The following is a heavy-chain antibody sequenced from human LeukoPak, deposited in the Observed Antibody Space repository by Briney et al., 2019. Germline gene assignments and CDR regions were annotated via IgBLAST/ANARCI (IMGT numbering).Heavy chain of an antibody. D-gene: IGHD3-10*01. Sequence: PGRSLRLSCVASGFTFSSYWMHWVRQAPGKGLVWVSRINGDGSITSYADSVTGRFTISRDNAKNTLYLQMNSLRAEDTAVYHCASSNRGAFIDYWGQGTLVTVSS. V-gene: IGHV3-74*01. CDR1: GFTFSSYW. CDR3: ASSNRGAFIDY. CDR2: INGDGSIT. J-gene: IGHJ4*02.